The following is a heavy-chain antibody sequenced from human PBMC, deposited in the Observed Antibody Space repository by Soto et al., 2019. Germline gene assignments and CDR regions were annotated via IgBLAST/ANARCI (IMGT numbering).Heavy chain of an antibody. Sequence: SETLSLTCTVSSGSISNYYWSWIRQPPGKGLEWIGYVFYNGNTNYNPSLKGRVTISIDTSQNQFSLRLSSVTAADTAVYYCARQGGEYSGAWFRFDPWGHGTLVTVSS. J-gene: IGHJ5*02. CDR1: SGSISNYY. CDR3: ARQGGEYSGAWFRFDP. D-gene: IGHD6-6*01. V-gene: IGHV4-59*08. CDR2: VFYNGNT.